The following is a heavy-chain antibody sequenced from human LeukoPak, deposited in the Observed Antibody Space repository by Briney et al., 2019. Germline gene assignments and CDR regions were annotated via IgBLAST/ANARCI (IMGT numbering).Heavy chain of an antibody. CDR1: GGSISSSSYY. CDR3: ARQLGSGWYSEYFQH. CDR2: IYYSGST. Sequence: PSETLSLTCTVSGGSISSSSYYWGWIRQPPGKGLEWIGSIYYSGSTYYNPSLKSRVTISVDTSKNQFSLELSSVTAADTAVYYCARQLGSGWYSEYFQHWGQGTLVTVSS. D-gene: IGHD6-19*01. V-gene: IGHV4-39*01. J-gene: IGHJ1*01.